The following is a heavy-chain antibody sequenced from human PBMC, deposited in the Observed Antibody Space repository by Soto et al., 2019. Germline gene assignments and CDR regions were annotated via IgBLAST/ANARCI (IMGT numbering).Heavy chain of an antibody. CDR2: INGRGDYT. CDR3: AKKEEYDFVWGKFTLD. CDR1: GFIFKNYA. Sequence: GCLILACGGSGFIFKNYAMSGVRQAPGKGLEWVSSINGRGDYTYYADSVKGRFIIFRDNSKNTLSLQMDSLRVEDTARYYCAKKEEYDFVWGKFTLDWGQGTLVTVSS. J-gene: IGHJ4*03. D-gene: IGHD3-16*01. V-gene: IGHV3-23*01.